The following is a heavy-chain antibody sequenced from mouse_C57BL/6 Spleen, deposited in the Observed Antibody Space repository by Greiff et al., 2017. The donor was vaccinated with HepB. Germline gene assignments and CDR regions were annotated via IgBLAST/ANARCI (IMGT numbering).Heavy chain of an antibody. CDR1: GYTFTSYW. CDR3: ARGGLWYPTHY. D-gene: IGHD2-1*01. J-gene: IGHJ2*01. CDR2: IYPGSGST. Sequence: QVQLQQPGAELVKPGASVKMSCKASGYTFTSYWITWVKQRPGQGLEWIGDIYPGSGSTNYNEKFKSKATLTVVTSSSTAYMQLSSLTSEDSAVYYCARGGLWYPTHYWGQGTTLTVSS. V-gene: IGHV1-55*01.